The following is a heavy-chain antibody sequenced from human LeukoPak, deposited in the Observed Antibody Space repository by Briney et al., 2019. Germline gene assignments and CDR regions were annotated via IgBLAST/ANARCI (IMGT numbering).Heavy chain of an antibody. V-gene: IGHV4-39*07. CDR2: IYYSGST. J-gene: IGHJ6*02. CDR1: GGSISSSSYY. CDR3: ARANGGNSYHYYGMDV. D-gene: IGHD4-23*01. Sequence: SETLSLTCTVSGGSISSSSYYWGWIRQPPGKGLEWIGSIYYSGSTYYNPSLKSRVTISVDTSKNQFSLKLSPVTAADTAVYYCARANGGNSYHYYGMDVWGQGTTVTVSS.